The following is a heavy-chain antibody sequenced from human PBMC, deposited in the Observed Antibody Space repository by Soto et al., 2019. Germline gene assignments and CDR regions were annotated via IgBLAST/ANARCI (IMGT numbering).Heavy chain of an antibody. V-gene: IGHV5-51*01. CDR3: ARRPWLSGYYDY. D-gene: IGHD3-22*01. CDR2: IYPADSET. CDR1: GYSFFSHW. J-gene: IGHJ4*02. Sequence: LGESLKISCKGSGYSFFSHWIGWVRQMPGKGLEWVGIIYPADSETRYSPSFQGQVTISVDKSINTAYLQWSSLKASDTAMYYCARRPWLSGYYDYWGQGTLVTVSS.